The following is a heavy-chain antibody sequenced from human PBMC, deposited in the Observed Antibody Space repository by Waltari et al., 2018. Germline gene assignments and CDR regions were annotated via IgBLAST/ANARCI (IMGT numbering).Heavy chain of an antibody. CDR2: IYYSGST. Sequence: QVQLQESGPGLVTPSETLSLTCPVSGGSVSRCSDSWTWIRQPPGKGLEWIGYIYYSGSTNYNPSLKSRVTISVDTSKNQFSLKLSSVTAADTAVYYCARESPGPEFDYWGQGTLVTVSS. J-gene: IGHJ4*02. V-gene: IGHV4-61*01. CDR1: GGSVSRCSDS. CDR3: ARESPGPEFDY.